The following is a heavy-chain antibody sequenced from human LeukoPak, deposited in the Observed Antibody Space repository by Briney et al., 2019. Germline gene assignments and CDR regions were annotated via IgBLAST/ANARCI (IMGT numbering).Heavy chain of an antibody. CDR1: GVTFSGAW. CDR3: TTVTHFYL. CDR2: IQGGGTT. J-gene: IGHJ4*02. Sequence: GGSLRLSCAGSGVTFSGAWLCWVRQAPGKGLEWIGRIQGGGTTDYAAPVKGRFTISIDDSKAMLYLKLNSLKTEDTAIYYCTTVTHFYLGGQGILVTVSS. D-gene: IGHD2/OR15-2a*01. V-gene: IGHV3-15*01.